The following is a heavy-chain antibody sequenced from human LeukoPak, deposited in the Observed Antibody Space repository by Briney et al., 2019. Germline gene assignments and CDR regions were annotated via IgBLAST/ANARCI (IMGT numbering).Heavy chain of an antibody. CDR1: GFTFSSYW. CDR3: ARAGDIAAAGIDY. V-gene: IGHV3-7*01. J-gene: IGHJ4*02. Sequence: PGGSLRLSCAASGFTFSSYWMSWVRQAPGKGLEWVANIKQDGSEKYYVDSVKGRFTISRDNAKNSLYLQMNSLRAEDTAVYYCARAGDIAAAGIDYWGQGTLVTVSS. D-gene: IGHD6-13*01. CDR2: IKQDGSEK.